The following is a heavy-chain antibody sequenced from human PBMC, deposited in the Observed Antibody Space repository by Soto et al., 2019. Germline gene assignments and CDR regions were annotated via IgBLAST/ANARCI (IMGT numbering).Heavy chain of an antibody. CDR3: ARDFPPGAVTTPRRNWFDP. D-gene: IGHD4-17*01. CDR2: IYTSGST. J-gene: IGHJ5*02. CDR1: GGCISIYY. Sequence: SDSLSLTSTVCGGCISIYYWSWIRQPAGKGLEWIGRIYTSGSTNYNPSLKSRVTMSVDTSKNQFSLKLSSVTAADTAVYYCARDFPPGAVTTPRRNWFDPWGQGTLVTVSS. V-gene: IGHV4-4*07.